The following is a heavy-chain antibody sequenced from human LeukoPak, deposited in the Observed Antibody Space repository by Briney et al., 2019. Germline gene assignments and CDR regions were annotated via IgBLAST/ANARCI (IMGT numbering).Heavy chain of an antibody. Sequence: SETQSLTCAVYGGSFSGYYWSWIRQPPGKGLEWIGEINHSGSTNYNPSLKSRVTISVDTSKNQFSLKLNSVTAADTAVYYCARRGRTYYYGSGNPLGWFDPWGQGTLVTVSS. CDR1: GGSFSGYY. CDR2: INHSGST. D-gene: IGHD3-10*01. CDR3: ARRGRTYYYGSGNPLGWFDP. V-gene: IGHV4-34*01. J-gene: IGHJ5*02.